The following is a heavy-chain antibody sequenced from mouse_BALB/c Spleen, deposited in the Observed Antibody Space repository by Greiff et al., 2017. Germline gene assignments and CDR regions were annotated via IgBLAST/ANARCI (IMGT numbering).Heavy chain of an antibody. V-gene: IGHV1S137*01. Sequence: QVQLQQSGAELVRPGVSVKISCKGSGYTFTDYAMHWVKQSHAKSLEWIGVISTYYGDASYNQKFKGKATMTVDKSSSTAYMELARLTSEDSAIYYCAREWSRGGGFAYWGQGTLVTGSA. CDR2: ISTYYGDA. J-gene: IGHJ3*01. D-gene: IGHD2-2*01. CDR3: AREWSRGGGFAY. CDR1: GYTFTDYA.